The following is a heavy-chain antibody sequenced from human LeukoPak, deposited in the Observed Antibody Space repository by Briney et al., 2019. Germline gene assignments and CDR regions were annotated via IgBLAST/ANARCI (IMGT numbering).Heavy chain of an antibody. CDR1: GYSISSKYY. V-gene: IGHV4-38-2*01. D-gene: IGHD4-17*01. CDR2: MYHSGST. Sequence: PSETLSLTCSVSGYSISSKYYWGWIRQSPGKGLGWIGSMYHSGSTYYNPSLKNRVTISVDTSNNQFSLKLSSVTAADTAVYYCARLLTTVTTALDWGQGTLVTVSS. CDR3: ARLLTTVTTALD. J-gene: IGHJ4*02.